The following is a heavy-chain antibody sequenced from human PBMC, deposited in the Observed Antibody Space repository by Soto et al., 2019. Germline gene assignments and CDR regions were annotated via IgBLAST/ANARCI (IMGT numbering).Heavy chain of an antibody. CDR2: VFRSGSI. V-gene: IGHV4-61*01. CDR1: GGSMSTGSYF. D-gene: IGHD1-1*01. CDR3: ARARNRYFDY. J-gene: IGHJ4*02. Sequence: QVHLQESGPGLVRPSESLSLTCNVSGGSMSTGSYFWSWVRQPPGKGLEWIGYVFRSGSINYSLSYKSRVTISIDTSKNQFCLMLKSVTAADTAVYFCARARNRYFDYWGQGALVTVSS.